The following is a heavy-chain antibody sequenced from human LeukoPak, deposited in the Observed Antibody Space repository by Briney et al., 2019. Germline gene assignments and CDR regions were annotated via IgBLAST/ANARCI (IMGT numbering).Heavy chain of an antibody. D-gene: IGHD3-3*01. CDR1: GGSISSGSYY. J-gene: IGHJ6*03. CDR3: ARVSDFWSGYGPLNYYYYMDV. Sequence: SETLSLTCTVSGGSISSGSYYWSWIRQPAGKGLEWIGRIYTSGSTNYNPSLKSRVTISVDTSKNQFSLKLSSVTAADTAVYYCARVSDFWSGYGPLNYYYYMDVWGKGTTVTVSS. V-gene: IGHV4-61*02. CDR2: IYTSGST.